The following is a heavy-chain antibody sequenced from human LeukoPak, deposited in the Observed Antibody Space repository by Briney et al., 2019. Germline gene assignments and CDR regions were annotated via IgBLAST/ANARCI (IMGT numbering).Heavy chain of an antibody. Sequence: GGSLRLSCAASGFTFYDYAMHWVRQAPGKGLEWVSGISWNSGSIGYADSVKGRFTISRDNAKNSLYLQMNSLRAEDMALYYCAKDGRAAAGGYFDYWGQGTLVTVSS. J-gene: IGHJ4*02. D-gene: IGHD6-13*01. V-gene: IGHV3-9*03. CDR3: AKDGRAAAGGYFDY. CDR1: GFTFYDYA. CDR2: ISWNSGSI.